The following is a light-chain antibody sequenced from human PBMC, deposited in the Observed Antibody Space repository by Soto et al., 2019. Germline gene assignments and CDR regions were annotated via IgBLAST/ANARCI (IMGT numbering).Light chain of an antibody. CDR1: QAISSA. CDR3: QQYYSTPLT. CDR2: WAS. Sequence: ANQLTQSPSSLSASVGDRVTITCRASQAISSALAWYQQKPGKPPKLLIYWASTRESGVPDRFSGSGSGTDFTLTISSLQAEDVAVYYCQQYYSTPLTFGQGTKVDIK. V-gene: IGKV1-13*02. J-gene: IGKJ1*01.